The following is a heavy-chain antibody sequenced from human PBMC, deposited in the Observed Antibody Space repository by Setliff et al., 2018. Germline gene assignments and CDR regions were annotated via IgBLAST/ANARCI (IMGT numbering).Heavy chain of an antibody. J-gene: IGHJ4*02. Sequence: GGSLRLSCAASGFTFSSYGMNWVRQAPGKGLEWVANIKQDGSEKYYVDSVKGRFTISRDNAKNSLYLQMNSLRAEDTAVYYCARDGGDYWGQGTLVTVSS. D-gene: IGHD3-16*01. V-gene: IGHV3-7*01. CDR3: ARDGGDY. CDR2: IKQDGSEK. CDR1: GFTFSSYG.